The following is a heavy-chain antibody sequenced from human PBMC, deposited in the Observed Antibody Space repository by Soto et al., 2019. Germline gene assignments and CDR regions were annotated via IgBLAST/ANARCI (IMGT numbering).Heavy chain of an antibody. CDR2: ISYDGSNK. V-gene: IGHV3-30-3*01. Sequence: GGSLRLSCAASGFTFSSYAMHWVRQAPGKGLEWVAVISYDGSNKYYADSVKGRFTISRDNSKNTLYLQMNSLRAEDTAVYYCITMVRGVITSFDYWGQGTLVTVSS. CDR1: GFTFSSYA. J-gene: IGHJ4*02. D-gene: IGHD3-10*01. CDR3: ITMVRGVITSFDY.